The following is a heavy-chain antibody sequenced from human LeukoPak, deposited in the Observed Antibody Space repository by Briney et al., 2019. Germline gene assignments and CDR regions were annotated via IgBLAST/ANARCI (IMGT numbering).Heavy chain of an antibody. CDR2: ISSSGSTI. CDR1: GFTFSDYY. D-gene: IGHD2-2*01. J-gene: IGHJ4*02. Sequence: GGSLRLTCAASGFTFSDYYLSWIRQAPGKGLDGVSYISSSGSTICYADSVKGRFTISRDNAKNSLYLQMNSLTAEDTAVYYCARVLSGAAMIFDYWGQGTLVTVSS. V-gene: IGHV3-11*01. CDR3: ARVLSGAAMIFDY.